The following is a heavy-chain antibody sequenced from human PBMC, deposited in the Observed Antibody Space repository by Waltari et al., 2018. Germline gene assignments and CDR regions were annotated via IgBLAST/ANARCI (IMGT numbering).Heavy chain of an antibody. D-gene: IGHD2-15*01. Sequence: EVQLVESGGGLIQPGGSLRLSCAASGFTVSSNYMSWARQAPGKGLEWVSVIYSGGSTYYADSVKGRFTISRDNSKNTLYLQMNSLRAEDTAVYYCARDYGGSSIYYYYGMDVWGQGTTVTVSS. J-gene: IGHJ6*02. CDR1: GFTVSSNY. CDR3: ARDYGGSSIYYYYGMDV. CDR2: IYSGGST. V-gene: IGHV3-53*01.